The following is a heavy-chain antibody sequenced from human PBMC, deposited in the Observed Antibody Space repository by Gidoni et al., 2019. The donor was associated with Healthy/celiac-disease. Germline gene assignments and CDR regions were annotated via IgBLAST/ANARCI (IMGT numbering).Heavy chain of an antibody. D-gene: IGHD3-3*01. CDR1: GFSLSTSGVG. CDR2: IYWNDDK. V-gene: IGHV2-5*01. Sequence: QITLKESGPTLVKPTQTLTLTCTFSGFSLSTSGVGVGRIRQPPGKALEWLALIYWNDDKRYSPSLKSRLTITKDTSKNQVVLTMTNMDPVDTATYYCAHSQGVVITQTFDYWGQGTLVTVSS. CDR3: AHSQGVVITQTFDY. J-gene: IGHJ4*02.